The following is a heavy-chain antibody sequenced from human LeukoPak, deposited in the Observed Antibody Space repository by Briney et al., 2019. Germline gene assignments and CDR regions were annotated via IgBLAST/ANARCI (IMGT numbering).Heavy chain of an antibody. Sequence: PSETLSLTCTVSGGSISSGSYYWSWTRQPAGKGLEWIGRIYTSGSTNYNPSLKSRVTISVDTSKNQFSLKLSSVTAADTAVYYCARERDDPIPYGMDVWGQGTTVTVSS. D-gene: IGHD2-21*01. CDR3: ARERDDPIPYGMDV. J-gene: IGHJ6*02. CDR2: IYTSGST. V-gene: IGHV4-61*02. CDR1: GGSISSGSYY.